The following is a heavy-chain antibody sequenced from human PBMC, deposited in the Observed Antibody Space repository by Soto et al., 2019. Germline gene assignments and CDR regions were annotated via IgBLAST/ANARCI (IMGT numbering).Heavy chain of an antibody. CDR1: GFTFSSYA. Sequence: PGGSLRLSCAASGFTFSSYAMHWVRQAPGKGLEWVAVISYDGSNKYYADSVKGRFTISRDNSKNTLYLQMNSLRAEGTAVYYCATWAVPWGQGTLVTVSS. CDR3: ATWAVP. V-gene: IGHV3-30-3*01. J-gene: IGHJ5*02. CDR2: ISYDGSNK. D-gene: IGHD7-27*01.